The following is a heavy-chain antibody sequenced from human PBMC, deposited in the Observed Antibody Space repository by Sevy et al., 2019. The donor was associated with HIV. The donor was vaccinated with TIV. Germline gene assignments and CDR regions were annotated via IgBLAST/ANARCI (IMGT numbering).Heavy chain of an antibody. J-gene: IGHJ5*02. CDR3: ARDREFYDHGEYGPTSAPDL. V-gene: IGHV3-33*08. D-gene: IGHD4-17*01. Sequence: GGSLRLSCEASGFPFTNHGVHWVRQAPGKGLAWVALMWFDGSNKYYADSVKGRFTGSRDDSKNTRYRQMNSLRADDTAIYYCARDREFYDHGEYGPTSAPDLWGQGTLVTVSS. CDR1: GFPFTNHG. CDR2: MWFDGSNK.